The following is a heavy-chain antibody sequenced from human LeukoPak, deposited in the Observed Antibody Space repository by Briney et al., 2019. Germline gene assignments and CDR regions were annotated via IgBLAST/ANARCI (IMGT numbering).Heavy chain of an antibody. CDR3: ARDIVATIWNFDY. Sequence: ASVKVSCKASGYTFTSYYMHWVRQAPGQGLEWMGKINPSGGSTSYAQKFQGRVTITTDESTSTAYMELSSLRPEDTAVYYCARDIVATIWNFDYWGQGTLVTVSS. J-gene: IGHJ4*02. CDR2: INPSGGST. D-gene: IGHD5-12*01. V-gene: IGHV1-46*01. CDR1: GYTFTSYY.